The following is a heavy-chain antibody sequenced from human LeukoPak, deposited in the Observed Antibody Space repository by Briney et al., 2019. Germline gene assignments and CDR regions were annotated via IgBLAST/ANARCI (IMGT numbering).Heavy chain of an antibody. CDR3: ASTIVVVPAATYYYYGMDV. Sequence: ASVKVSCKASGYTFTSYGISWVRQAPGQGLEWMGRISAYNGNTNYAQKLQGRVTMTTDTSTSTAYVELRSLRSDDTAVYYCASTIVVVPAATYYYYGMDVWGQGTTVTVSS. D-gene: IGHD2-2*01. CDR2: ISAYNGNT. J-gene: IGHJ6*02. CDR1: GYTFTSYG. V-gene: IGHV1-18*01.